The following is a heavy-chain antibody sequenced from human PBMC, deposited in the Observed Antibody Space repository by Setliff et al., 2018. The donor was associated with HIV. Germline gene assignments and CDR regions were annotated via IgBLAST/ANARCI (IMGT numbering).Heavy chain of an antibody. CDR2: VDYTGST. D-gene: IGHD2-21*02. CDR1: GGSISTSNYY. CDR3: ARQGNIVVVTSFDY. J-gene: IGHJ4*02. V-gene: IGHV4-39*07. Sequence: LSLTCTVSGGSISTSNYYWGWVRQPPGKGLEWVGNVDYTGSTYYNPSLKGRVTISVDTSKNQFSLRLNSVTAADTAVYYCARQGNIVVVTSFDYWGQGTLVTVSS.